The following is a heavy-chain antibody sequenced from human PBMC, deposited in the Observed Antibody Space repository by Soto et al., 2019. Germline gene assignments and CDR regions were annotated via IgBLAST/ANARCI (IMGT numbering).Heavy chain of an antibody. J-gene: IGHJ4*02. CDR3: ASPAGADYTFDY. V-gene: IGHV4-39*01. CDR1: AGSITSSSYY. CDR2: IYYRGST. D-gene: IGHD4-4*01. Sequence: QLQLQESGPGLVKPSETLSLTCAVSAGSITSSSYYWGWIRQAPGRGLEWIGTIYYRGSTYYNPSLESSVTISADTSKNQLSLNLRSVTAADTAVYYCASPAGADYTFDYWGQGILVTVSS.